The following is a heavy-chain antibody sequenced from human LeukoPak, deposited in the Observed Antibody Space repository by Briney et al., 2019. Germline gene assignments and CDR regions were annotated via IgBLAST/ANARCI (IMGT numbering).Heavy chain of an antibody. J-gene: IGHJ4*02. D-gene: IGHD6-19*01. Sequence: KPSETLSLTCTVSGGSISSSSYYWSWIRQPAGKGLEWIGRIYTSGSTNYNPSLKSRVTMSVDTSKNQFSLTLSSVTAADTAVYYCARMSGWYTTPFDYWGQGTLVTVSS. V-gene: IGHV4-61*02. CDR1: GGSISSSSYY. CDR2: IYTSGST. CDR3: ARMSGWYTTPFDY.